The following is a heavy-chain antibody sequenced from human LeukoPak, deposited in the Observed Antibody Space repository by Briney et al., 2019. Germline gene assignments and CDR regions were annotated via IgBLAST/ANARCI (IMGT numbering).Heavy chain of an antibody. CDR3: ARDVGSSWFSIWFDP. Sequence: SETLSLTCTVSGGSISSYYWSWIRQPPGKGLEWIGYIYYSGSTNYNPSLKSRVTISVDTSKNQFSLKLSSVTAADTAVYYCARDVGSSWFSIWFDPWGQGTLVTVSS. CDR1: GGSISSYY. D-gene: IGHD6-13*01. CDR2: IYYSGST. V-gene: IGHV4-59*12. J-gene: IGHJ5*02.